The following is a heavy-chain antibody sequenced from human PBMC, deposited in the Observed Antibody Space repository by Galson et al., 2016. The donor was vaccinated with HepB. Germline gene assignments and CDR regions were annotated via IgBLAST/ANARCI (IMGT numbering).Heavy chain of an antibody. CDR2: IIPIFTTT. D-gene: IGHD4-17*01. CDR1: GDTFSNYA. V-gene: IGHV1-69*13. CDR3: ARGTDYGLAVTTRYDY. Sequence: SVKVSCKASGDTFSNYAITWVRQAPGHGLEWMGGIIPIFTTTNYAQKFQGRVTITADESTNTAYMELTSLTSKDTAVYFCARGTDYGLAVTTRYDYWGQGTLVTVTS. J-gene: IGHJ4*02.